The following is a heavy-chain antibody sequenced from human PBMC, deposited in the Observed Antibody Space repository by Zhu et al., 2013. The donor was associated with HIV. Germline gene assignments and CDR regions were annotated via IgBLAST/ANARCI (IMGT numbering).Heavy chain of an antibody. CDR1: GYMFTSYA. D-gene: IGHD4-17*01. V-gene: IGHV1-3*01. CDR2: INAGNGYT. CDR3: ARGKMMTTVVTKYNWFDP. Sequence: QVQLVQSGAEVKKPGASVKVSCKASGYMFTSYAIHWVRQAPGQRLEWMGWINAGNGYTKYSQKFQGRVTITRGTSASTAYMELSSLRSEDTAVYYCARGKMMTTVVTKYNWFDPWGQGTLVTVSS. J-gene: IGHJ5*02.